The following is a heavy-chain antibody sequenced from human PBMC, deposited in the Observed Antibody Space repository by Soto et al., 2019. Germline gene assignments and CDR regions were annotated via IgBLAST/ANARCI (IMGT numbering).Heavy chain of an antibody. Sequence: QVQLQESGPGLVKPSGTLSLTCAVSGGSISSSNWCSWVRQPPRKGLEWIREIYHSGSTNYNTSLKRPVTISVYKSNNQLSLKLTSVTGSDTGVYYCVRLRITAVYYYDSSGYPIYDFDHWGQGTLITVSS. V-gene: IGHV4-4*02. J-gene: IGHJ4*01. D-gene: IGHD3-22*01. CDR2: IYHSGST. CDR3: VRLRITAVYYYDSSGYPIYDFDH. CDR1: GGSISSSNW.